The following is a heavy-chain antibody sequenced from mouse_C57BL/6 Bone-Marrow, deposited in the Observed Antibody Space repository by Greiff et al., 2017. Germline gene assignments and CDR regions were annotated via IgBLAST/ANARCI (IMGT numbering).Heavy chain of an antibody. V-gene: IGHV1-82*01. CDR1: GYAFSSSW. CDR3: ARREKVIYPYAMDY. J-gene: IGHJ4*01. D-gene: IGHD2-1*01. CDR2: IYPGDGDT. Sequence: QVQLQQSGPELVKPGASVKISCKASGYAFSSSWMNWVKQRPGKGLEWIGRIYPGDGDTNYNGKFKGKATLTADKSSSTAYMQLSSLTSEDSAVXFCARREKVIYPYAMDYWGQGTSVTVSS.